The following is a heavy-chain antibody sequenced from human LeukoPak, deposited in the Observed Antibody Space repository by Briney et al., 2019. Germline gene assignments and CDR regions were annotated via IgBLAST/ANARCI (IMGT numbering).Heavy chain of an antibody. CDR1: GFTFSNHG. Sequence: GGSLRLSCAAYGFTFSNHGMDWVRQAPGKGLEWVSGISPSGDITYYADSVKGRFTISRDNSKNTLYLQMNSLRAEDTAVYYCARDTYYYDSSGYFGTGDFDYWGQGTLVTVSS. CDR3: ARDTYYYDSSGYFGTGDFDY. CDR2: ISPSGDIT. D-gene: IGHD3-22*01. V-gene: IGHV3-23*01. J-gene: IGHJ4*02.